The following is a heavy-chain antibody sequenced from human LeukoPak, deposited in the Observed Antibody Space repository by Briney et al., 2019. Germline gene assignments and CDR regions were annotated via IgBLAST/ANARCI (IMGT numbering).Heavy chain of an antibody. CDR1: GASFSDGY. CDR2: IHYNGGT. V-gene: IGHV4-59*01. CDR3: ARASYYYYMDV. J-gene: IGHJ6*03. Sequence: SETLSLTCSVSGASFSDGYWTWIRQPPGQGLEWIGFIHYNGGTNYNSSLSSRVAVSLDTSKNQVALRLKSVTAADTATYYCARASYYYYMDVWGRGTTVTVSS.